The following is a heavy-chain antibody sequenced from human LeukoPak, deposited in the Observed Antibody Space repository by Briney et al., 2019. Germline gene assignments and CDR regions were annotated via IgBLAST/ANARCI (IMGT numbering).Heavy chain of an antibody. J-gene: IGHJ4*02. D-gene: IGHD4-17*01. CDR2: IRGKASGGTT. V-gene: IGHV3-49*05. CDR1: GFTFGDYR. Sequence: KPGRSLRLSCTTSGFTFGDYRMNWLRQAPGQGLEGVGVIRGKASGGTTDYAASVKGRFTISRDDSKSIAYLQMSSLKIEDTAVYYCARDLGTTETGDDYWGQGTLVTVSS. CDR3: ARDLGTTETGDDY.